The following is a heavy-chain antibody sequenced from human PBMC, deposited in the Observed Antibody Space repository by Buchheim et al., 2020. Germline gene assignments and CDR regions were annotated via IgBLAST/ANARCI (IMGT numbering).Heavy chain of an antibody. V-gene: IGHV4-4*02. Sequence: QVQLQESGPGLVKASGTLSLTCAVSGGSISSSNWWSWVRQPPGKGLEWIGEIYHSGSTNYNPYLKSRVTTSVDKSKHQYSPKLSSVTAADTAVYFCARDATYYFDSRAYYYFDYWGQGTL. CDR3: ARDATYYFDSRAYYYFDY. CDR2: IYHSGST. D-gene: IGHD3-22*01. CDR1: GGSISSSNW. J-gene: IGHJ4*02.